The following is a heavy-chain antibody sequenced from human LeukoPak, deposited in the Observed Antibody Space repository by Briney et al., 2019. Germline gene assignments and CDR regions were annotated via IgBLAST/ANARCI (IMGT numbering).Heavy chain of an antibody. CDR1: GFTFSNAW. CDR3: ATTRVTKVYY. Sequence: PGGSLRLSGAASGFTFSNAWMCWVRQAPGEGLEWVGRIKSKTDGGTTDYAAPVKGRFIISRDDSKNMVYLEMDSLETEDTAVYYCATTRVTKVYYWGQGILVTVSS. V-gene: IGHV3-15*01. J-gene: IGHJ4*02. CDR2: IKSKTDGGTT. D-gene: IGHD3-10*01.